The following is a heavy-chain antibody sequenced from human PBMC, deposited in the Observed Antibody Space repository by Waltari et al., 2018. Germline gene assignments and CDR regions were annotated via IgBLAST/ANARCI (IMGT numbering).Heavy chain of an antibody. CDR2: INPSGGST. CDR1: GYTFTSYY. Sequence: QVQLVQSGAEVKKPGASVKVSCKASGYTFTSYYMHWVRQAPGQGLEWMGIINPSGGSTSYAQKFQGRVTMTRDTSTSTVYMELSSLRSEDTAVYYCARECIAAAVAPKWDYWGQGTLVTVSS. V-gene: IGHV1-46*01. CDR3: ARECIAAAVAPKWDY. D-gene: IGHD6-13*01. J-gene: IGHJ4*02.